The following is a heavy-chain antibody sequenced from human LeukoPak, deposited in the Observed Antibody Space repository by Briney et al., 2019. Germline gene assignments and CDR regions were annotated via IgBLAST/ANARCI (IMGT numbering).Heavy chain of an antibody. CDR1: GLTFSGYP. CDR3: ARQSGRSGWYNDY. Sequence: PGGSLRLSCAASGLTFSGYPMTWVRQAPGKGLEWVSGIRSSGDGTYYADSVKGRFTISRDNSKNTLYLQMNNLRVEDRAVYYCARQSGRSGWYNDYWGQGTLVTVSS. V-gene: IGHV3-23*01. CDR2: IRSSGDGT. J-gene: IGHJ4*02. D-gene: IGHD6-19*01.